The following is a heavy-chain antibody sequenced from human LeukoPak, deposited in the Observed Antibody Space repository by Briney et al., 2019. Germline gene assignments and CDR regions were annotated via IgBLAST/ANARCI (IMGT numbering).Heavy chain of an antibody. CDR1: GGSISNYY. V-gene: IGHV4-59*01. CDR2: IYYSGST. D-gene: IGHD3-16*01. Sequence: PSETLSLTCTVSGGSISNYYWSWIRQPPGKGLEWIGYIYYSGSTNYNPSLKSRVTISVDTSKNQFSLRLSSVTAADTAVYYCARLHYVWRSTPAFDYWGQGTLVTVSS. J-gene: IGHJ4*02. CDR3: ARLHYVWRSTPAFDY.